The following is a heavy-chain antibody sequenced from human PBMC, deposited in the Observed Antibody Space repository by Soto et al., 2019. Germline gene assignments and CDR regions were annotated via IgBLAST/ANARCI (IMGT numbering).Heavy chain of an antibody. Sequence: SLRLSCAASGFTFSSYAMSWVRQAPGKGLEWVSLISDSGISTYYADSVKGRFTISRDNSKNTLYLQMNSLRAEDTAVYYCARDFNDFWSGSFDYWGQGTLVTVSS. CDR1: GFTFSSYA. V-gene: IGHV3-23*01. J-gene: IGHJ4*02. D-gene: IGHD3-3*01. CDR3: ARDFNDFWSGSFDY. CDR2: ISDSGIST.